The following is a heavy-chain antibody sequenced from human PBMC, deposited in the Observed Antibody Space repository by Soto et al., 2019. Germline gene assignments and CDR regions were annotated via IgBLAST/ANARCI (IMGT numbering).Heavy chain of an antibody. CDR1: GYTFTKYA. Sequence: QVQLVQSGAEEKKPGASVKISCKASGYTFTKYAMHWVRQAPGQSLEWMGWINAGNGNTKYSQKFQGRVTITRDTSASTAYMELSNLRSEDTAVYYCAREQWLGVDNWGQGTLVTVSS. J-gene: IGHJ4*02. CDR2: INAGNGNT. CDR3: AREQWLGVDN. V-gene: IGHV1-3*05. D-gene: IGHD6-19*01.